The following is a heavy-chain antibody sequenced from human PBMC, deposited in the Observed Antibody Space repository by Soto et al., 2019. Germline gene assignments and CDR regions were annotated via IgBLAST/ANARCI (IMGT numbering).Heavy chain of an antibody. V-gene: IGHV1-3*01. CDR2: INAGNWNT. CDR1: GYTFSNFA. D-gene: IGHD4-17*01. Sequence: ASVKVSCKASGYTFSNFAMHWVRQAPGQRLEWMGWINAGNWNTKYSQKFQGRFTITRDTSASTAYMELSSLRSEDTAVYYCARDRLRMSLYYYGMDVWGQGTTVTVSS. J-gene: IGHJ6*02. CDR3: ARDRLRMSLYYYGMDV.